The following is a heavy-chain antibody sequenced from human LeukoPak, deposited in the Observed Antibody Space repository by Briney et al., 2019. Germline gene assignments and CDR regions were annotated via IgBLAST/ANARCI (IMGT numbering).Heavy chain of an antibody. CDR2: IYPGDSDT. CDR3: ARQAGWFGEFPIDY. Sequence: KRGESLKISSKGSGYSFTSYRIGWVRQMPGKGLEWMGIIYPGDSDTRYSPSFQGQVTISADKSISTAYLQWSSLKASDTAMYYCARQAGWFGEFPIDYWGQGTLVTVSS. D-gene: IGHD3-10*01. J-gene: IGHJ4*02. V-gene: IGHV5-51*01. CDR1: GYSFTSYR.